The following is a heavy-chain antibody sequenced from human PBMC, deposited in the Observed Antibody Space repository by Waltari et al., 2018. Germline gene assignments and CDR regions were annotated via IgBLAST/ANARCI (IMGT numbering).Heavy chain of an antibody. CDR2: INPRGGST. CDR1: AYTLSGYY. V-gene: IGHV1-46*01. CDR3: ARAGGTWYGGGAVAGGLDY. D-gene: IGHD6-19*01. J-gene: IGHJ4*02. Sequence: QVQLVQSGAEVKKPGASGKVSCKASAYTLSGYYMHWVRQARGQGLEWMGIINPRGGSTNYAQKFQGRVTMTRDTSTSTVYMELSSLRSEDTAVYYCARAGGTWYGGGAVAGGLDYWGQGTLVTVSS.